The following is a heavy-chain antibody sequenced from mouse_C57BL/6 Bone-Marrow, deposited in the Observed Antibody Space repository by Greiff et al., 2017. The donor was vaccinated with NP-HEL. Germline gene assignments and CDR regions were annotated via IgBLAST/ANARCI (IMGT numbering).Heavy chain of an antibody. CDR3: ARRAMVTTRDAVDY. D-gene: IGHD2-2*01. Sequence: QVQLQQPGAELVMPGASVKLSCKASGYTFTSYWMHWVKQRPGQGLEWIGEIDPSDSYTNYNQKFKGKSTLTVDKSSSTAYMQLSSLTSEDSAVYYCARRAMVTTRDAVDYWGQGTSVTVSS. V-gene: IGHV1-69*01. J-gene: IGHJ4*01. CDR1: GYTFTSYW. CDR2: IDPSDSYT.